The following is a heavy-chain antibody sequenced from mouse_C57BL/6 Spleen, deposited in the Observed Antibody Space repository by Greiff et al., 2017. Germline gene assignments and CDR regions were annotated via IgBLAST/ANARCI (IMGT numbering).Heavy chain of an antibody. CDR3: ARTTVVPREFDY. CDR1: GYTFTSYW. V-gene: IGHV1-55*01. Sequence: QVHVKQPGAELVKPGASVKMSCKASGYTFTSYWITWVKQRPGQGLEWIGDIYPGSGSTNYNEKFKSKATLTVDTSSSTAYMQLSSLTSEDSEVYYCARTTVVPREFDYWGQGTTLTVSS. CDR2: IYPGSGST. D-gene: IGHD1-1*01. J-gene: IGHJ2*01.